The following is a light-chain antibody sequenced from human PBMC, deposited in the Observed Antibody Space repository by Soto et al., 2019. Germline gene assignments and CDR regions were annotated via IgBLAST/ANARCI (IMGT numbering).Light chain of an antibody. V-gene: IGKV1-5*03. J-gene: IGKJ4*01. CDR1: QNIRNW. Sequence: DIQMTQSPSTLSASVGDRVTITCRASQNIRNWLAWYQQKPGKAPELLIYSASGLERGVPPRFSGSGFGTEFTLTISSLQPDDFVTYYYQEDNGNSGLTFGGGTKLEIK. CDR3: QEDNGNSGLT. CDR2: SAS.